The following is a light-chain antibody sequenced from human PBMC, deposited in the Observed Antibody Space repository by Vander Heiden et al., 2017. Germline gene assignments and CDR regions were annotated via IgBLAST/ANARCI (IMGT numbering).Light chain of an antibody. J-gene: IGLJ3*02. V-gene: IGLV4-69*01. Sequence: QLVLTQSPSAPASLAAAGKPTCTLSSGHSSYAIAWHQQQPEKGPRYLMKVNSDGSHSKGDGIPDRFSGSRSGAERYLTISNLQSEDEADYYCQTWGSGTNWVFGGGTKLTVL. CDR1: SGHSSYA. CDR3: QTWGSGTNWV. CDR2: VNSDGSH.